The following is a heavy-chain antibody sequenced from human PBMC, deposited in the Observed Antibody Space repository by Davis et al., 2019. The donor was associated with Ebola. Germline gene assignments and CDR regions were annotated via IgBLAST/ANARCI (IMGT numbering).Heavy chain of an antibody. CDR2: IYHSGST. V-gene: IGHV4-4*02. J-gene: IGHJ6*02. Sequence: MPSETLSLTCAVSGGSISSSNWWSWVRQPPGKGLEWIGEIYHSGSTNYNPSLKSRVTISVDKSKNQFSLKLSSVTAADTAVYYCARVVAATHYYYGMDVWGQGTTVTVSS. CDR1: GGSISSSNW. CDR3: ARVVAATHYYYGMDV. D-gene: IGHD2-15*01.